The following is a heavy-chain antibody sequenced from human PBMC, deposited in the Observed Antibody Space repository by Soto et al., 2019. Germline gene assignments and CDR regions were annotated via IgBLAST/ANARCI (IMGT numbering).Heavy chain of an antibody. CDR2: INHSGST. V-gene: IGHV4-34*01. Sequence: SETLSLTCAVYGGSFSGYYWSWIRQPPGKGLEWIGEINHSGSTNYNPSLKSRVTISVDTSKNQFSLKLSSVTAADTAVYYCARVGSGAAWFDPWGQGTLVTVSS. CDR3: ARVGSGAAWFDP. D-gene: IGHD3-10*01. CDR1: GGSFSGYY. J-gene: IGHJ5*02.